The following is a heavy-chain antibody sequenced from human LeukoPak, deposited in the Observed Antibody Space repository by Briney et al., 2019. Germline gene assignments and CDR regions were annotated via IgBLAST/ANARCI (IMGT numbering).Heavy chain of an antibody. J-gene: IGHJ4*02. Sequence: GGSLRLSCAASGFTFSSYGMHWVRQAPGKGLEWVAVIWYDGSNKYYADSVKGRFTISRDNSKNTLYLQMYSLRAEDTAVYYCARVRGYYDSSGYSAFDYWGLGTLVTVSS. CDR3: ARVRGYYDSSGYSAFDY. V-gene: IGHV3-33*01. D-gene: IGHD3-22*01. CDR1: GFTFSSYG. CDR2: IWYDGSNK.